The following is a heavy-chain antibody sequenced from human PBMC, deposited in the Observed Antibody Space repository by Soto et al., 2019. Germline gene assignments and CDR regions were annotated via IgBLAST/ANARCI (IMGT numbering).Heavy chain of an antibody. J-gene: IGHJ4*02. Sequence: ASVKVSCKASGYTFTSYYMHWVRQAPGQGLEWMGIINPSGGSTSYAQKFQGRVTMTRDTSTGTVYMELSSLRSEDTAVYYCARGHDFWSGYYIGPFDYWGQGTLVTVSS. CDR3: ARGHDFWSGYYIGPFDY. CDR2: INPSGGST. CDR1: GYTFTSYY. D-gene: IGHD3-3*01. V-gene: IGHV1-46*01.